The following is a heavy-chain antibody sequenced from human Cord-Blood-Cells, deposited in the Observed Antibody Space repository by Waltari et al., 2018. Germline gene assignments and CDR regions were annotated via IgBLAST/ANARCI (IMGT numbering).Heavy chain of an antibody. J-gene: IGHJ4*02. D-gene: IGHD3-3*01. CDR3: ARHMDFWSGYYFDY. CDR1: GGPISSSSYY. V-gene: IGHV4-39*01. Sequence: QLQLQESGPGLVKPSETLSLTCTVSGGPISSSSYYWGWIRQPPGKGLEWIGSIYYSGSTYYNPSLKSRVTISVDTSKNQFSLKLSSVTAADTAVYYCARHMDFWSGYYFDYWGQGTLVTVSS. CDR2: IYYSGST.